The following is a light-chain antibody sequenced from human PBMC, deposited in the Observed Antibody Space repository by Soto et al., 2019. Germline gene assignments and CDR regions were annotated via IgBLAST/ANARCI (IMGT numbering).Light chain of an antibody. CDR1: SSDVGSYNR. V-gene: IGLV2-18*02. CDR2: EVS. CDR3: NSYTGSSTYV. J-gene: IGLJ1*01. Sequence: QSVLTQPPSVSGSPRQSVAISCTGTSSDVGSYNRVSWYQQPPGAAPKLMIYEVSNRPSGVPDRFSGSKSSNTASLTISGLQAEDEADYYCNSYTGSSTYVFGTGTKVTVL.